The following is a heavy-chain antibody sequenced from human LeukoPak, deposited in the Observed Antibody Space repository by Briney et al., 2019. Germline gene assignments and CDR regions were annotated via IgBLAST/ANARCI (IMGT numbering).Heavy chain of an antibody. D-gene: IGHD1-26*01. J-gene: IGHJ4*02. Sequence: SETLSLTCTVSGGSISSSSYYWGWIRQPPGKGLEWIGSIYYSGSTNYNPSLKSRVTISIDASKNQFSLRLSSVTAADTAVYYCTRGGELMNFWGQGTLVTVSS. CDR1: GGSISSSSYY. CDR2: IYYSGST. V-gene: IGHV4-39*07. CDR3: TRGGELMNF.